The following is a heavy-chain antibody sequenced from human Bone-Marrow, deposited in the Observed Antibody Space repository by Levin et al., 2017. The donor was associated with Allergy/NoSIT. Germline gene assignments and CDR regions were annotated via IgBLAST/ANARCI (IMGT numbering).Heavy chain of an antibody. CDR1: GHTSSSYW. CDR3: ASIRDGYNQWWDDAFDM. V-gene: IGHV5-51*01. CDR2: IYPDESDT. J-gene: IGHJ3*02. D-gene: IGHD5-24*01. Sequence: KVSCKISGHTSSSYWIGWVRQAPGKGLEWMGIIYPDESDTRYNPSFRGQVTIPADKSITTAYIQWSSLKASDTAMYYCASIRDGYNQWWDDAFDMWGQGRMVAVSS.